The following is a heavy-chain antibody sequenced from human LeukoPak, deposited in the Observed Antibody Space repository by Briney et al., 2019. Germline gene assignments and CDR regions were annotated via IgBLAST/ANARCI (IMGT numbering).Heavy chain of an antibody. J-gene: IGHJ4*02. V-gene: IGHV3-30-3*01. CDR2: ISYDGTNK. CDR1: GFTFSSYA. CDR3: TSLAGSSGWYLAPNDY. Sequence: PGGSLRLSCAASGFTFSSYAMHWVRQAPGKGLEWVAVISYDGTNKYYADSVKGRFIISRDNSKNTLYLQMNSLRPEDTAVYYCTSLAGSSGWYLAPNDYWGQGTLVTVSS. D-gene: IGHD6-19*01.